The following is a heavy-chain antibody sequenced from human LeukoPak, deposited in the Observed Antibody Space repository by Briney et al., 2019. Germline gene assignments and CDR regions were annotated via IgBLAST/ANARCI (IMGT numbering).Heavy chain of an antibody. CDR2: INPNSGGT. V-gene: IGHV1-2*02. J-gene: IGHJ5*02. CDR3: ASTPGYCSSTSCYVGYWFDP. CDR1: GYTFTGYY. D-gene: IGHD2-2*01. Sequence: ASVKVSCKASGYTFTGYYMHWVRQAPGQGLEWMGWINPNSGGTNYAQKFQGRVTMTRDTSISTAYMELSRLRSDDTAVYYYASTPGYCSSTSCYVGYWFDPWGQGTLVTVSS.